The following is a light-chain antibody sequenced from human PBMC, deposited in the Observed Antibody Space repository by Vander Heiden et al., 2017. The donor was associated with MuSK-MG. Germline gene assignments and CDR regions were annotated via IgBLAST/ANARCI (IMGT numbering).Light chain of an antibody. CDR2: DAS. J-gene: IGKJ1*01. CDR3: QQYNNWPWT. Sequence: EIVMTQSPATLSVSPGERATLSCRASQSVSSNLAWYQQKPGQAPRLLIYDASSRATGIPARFSGSGSGTEFTLTISSLQSEDFAVYYCQQYNNWPWTFGQGTKVXIK. CDR1: QSVSSN. V-gene: IGKV3-15*01.